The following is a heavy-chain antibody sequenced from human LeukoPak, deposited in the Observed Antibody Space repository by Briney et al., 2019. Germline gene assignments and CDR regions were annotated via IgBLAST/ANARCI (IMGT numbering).Heavy chain of an antibody. CDR3: ARSLPSVTSGSFDY. D-gene: IGHD3-22*01. Sequence: SETLSLTCSVSDDSISSHHWNWIRQPPGKGLEWIGYMYHSGITNYNPSLKSRVTMSVHTSRKQFSLHLDSVTAADTAVYYCARSLPSVTSGSFDYWGQGILVTVSS. CDR1: DDSISSHH. CDR2: MYHSGIT. V-gene: IGHV4-59*08. J-gene: IGHJ4*02.